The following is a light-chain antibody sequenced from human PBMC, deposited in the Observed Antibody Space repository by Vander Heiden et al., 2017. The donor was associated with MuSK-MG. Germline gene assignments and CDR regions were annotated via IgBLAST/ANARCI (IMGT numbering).Light chain of an antibody. CDR1: KLGDKY. Sequence: SYELTQTPSVSVSPGQTASITCSADKLGDKYSFWYQQKSGQSPVLVIYQDTKRPSGIPGRFSGSNPGNTATLTNSGTQAEDEADYYCQAWDSSTVVFGGGTKRTVL. V-gene: IGLV3-1*01. J-gene: IGLJ2*01. CDR3: QAWDSSTVV. CDR2: QDT.